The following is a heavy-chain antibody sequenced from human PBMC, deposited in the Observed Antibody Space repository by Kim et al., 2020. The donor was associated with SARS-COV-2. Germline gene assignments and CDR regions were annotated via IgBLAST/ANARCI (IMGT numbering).Heavy chain of an antibody. V-gene: IGHV1-2*02. Sequence: TPNSGGTNYAQKFQGRVTVTRDTATSTAYMELSRLRSDDTAVYYCTREDYWGQGSLVTVSS. CDR3: TREDY. J-gene: IGHJ4*02. CDR2: TPNSGGT.